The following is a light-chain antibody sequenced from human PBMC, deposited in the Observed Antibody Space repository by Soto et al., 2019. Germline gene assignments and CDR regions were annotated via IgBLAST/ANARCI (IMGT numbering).Light chain of an antibody. CDR3: QVWDNTNTVL. CDR1: NIEIKS. CDR2: DDG. V-gene: IGLV3-21*02. Sequence: SYDLTQPPSVSVAPGQTARITCGGNNIEIKSVHWYQQKPGQAPVLVVYDDGDRTTGIPERFSGSKSGNTATLTTSRVEAGDEADYYCQVWDNTNTVLFGGGTK. J-gene: IGLJ2*01.